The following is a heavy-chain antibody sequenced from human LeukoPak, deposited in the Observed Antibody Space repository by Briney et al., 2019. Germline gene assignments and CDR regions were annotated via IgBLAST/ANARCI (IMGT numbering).Heavy chain of an antibody. J-gene: IGHJ4*02. CDR1: GYTFTDFY. D-gene: IGHD5-24*01. CDR2: INPNSGGT. V-gene: IGHV1-2*02. CDR3: ARDMRWLGSH. Sequence: ASVKVSCKSSGYTFTDFYMHWVRQAPGQGLEWMGWINPNSGGTNYAQRFQVRVTMTRDTSISTAYMEVSRLRYDDTAVYYCARDMRWLGSHWGQGTLVTVSS.